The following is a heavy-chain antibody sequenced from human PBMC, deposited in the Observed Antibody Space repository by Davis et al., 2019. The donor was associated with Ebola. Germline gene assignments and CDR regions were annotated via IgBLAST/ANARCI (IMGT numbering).Heavy chain of an antibody. CDR1: GFTFSSYG. J-gene: IGHJ5*02. CDR2: IRQDGSEK. D-gene: IGHD3/OR15-3a*01. CDR3: ARGLWTGYFGPINWFDP. Sequence: PGGSLRLSCAASGFTFSSYGMHWVRQAPGKGLEWVANIRQDGSEKYYADSVKGRFTISRDNARESVSLQMNSLRAADTAVYYCARGLWTGYFGPINWFDPWGQGTVVTVSS. V-gene: IGHV3-7*01.